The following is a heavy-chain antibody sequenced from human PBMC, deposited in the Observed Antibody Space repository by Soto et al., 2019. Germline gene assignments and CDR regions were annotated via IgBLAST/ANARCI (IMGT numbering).Heavy chain of an antibody. Sequence: EVQLVESGGGLVKPGGSLRLSCAASGFTFSSDRMNWVRQAPGKGLEWVSSISSGSHYIFYADSVKGRFTISRDNAKNSLFLQMNSLTAEDTAVYYCARSPVGDAFNVWGQGTVVTVSS. CDR1: GFTFSSDR. CDR3: ARSPVGDAFNV. V-gene: IGHV3-21*01. CDR2: ISSGSHYI. J-gene: IGHJ3*01.